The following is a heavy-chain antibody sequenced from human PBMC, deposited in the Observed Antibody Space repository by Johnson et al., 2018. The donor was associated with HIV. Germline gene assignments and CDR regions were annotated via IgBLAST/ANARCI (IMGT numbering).Heavy chain of an antibody. Sequence: QVQLVESGGGVVQPGRSLRLSCAASGFTFSSYCMHWVRQAPGKGLEWVAVLSYDGSNKYYADSVTGRFTISRDNSKNSRFLQMNSLRAGDTAVYYCAREEANGAFDIWGQGTMVTVSS. V-gene: IGHV3-30-3*01. CDR1: GFTFSSYC. CDR2: LSYDGSNK. J-gene: IGHJ3*02. CDR3: AREEANGAFDI.